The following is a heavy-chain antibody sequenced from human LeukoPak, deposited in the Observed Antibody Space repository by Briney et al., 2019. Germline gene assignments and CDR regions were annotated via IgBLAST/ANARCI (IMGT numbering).Heavy chain of an antibody. CDR2: ISSSRSTI. D-gene: IGHD1-26*01. V-gene: IGHV3-48*04. CDR1: GFTFSSYS. J-gene: IGHJ3*02. Sequence: GSLRLSCAASGFTFSSYSMNWVRQAPGKGLEWVSYISSSRSTIYYADSVKGRFTISRDNAKNSLYLQMNSLRAKDTAVYYCARDDPGGSYWTGAFDIWGQGTMVTVSS. CDR3: ARDDPGGSYWTGAFDI.